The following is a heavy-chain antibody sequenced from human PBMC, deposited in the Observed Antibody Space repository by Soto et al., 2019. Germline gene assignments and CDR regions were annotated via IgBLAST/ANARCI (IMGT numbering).Heavy chain of an antibody. V-gene: IGHV3-21*01. J-gene: IGHJ4*02. CDR3: ARDRRCSSTSCVDY. D-gene: IGHD2-2*01. Sequence: GGSLRLSCAASGFTFSSYSMNWVRQAPGKGLEWVSSISSSSSYIYYADSVKGRFTISRDNAKNSLYLQMNSLRAEDTAVYYCARDRRCSSTSCVDYWGQGTLVTVSS. CDR1: GFTFSSYS. CDR2: ISSSSSYI.